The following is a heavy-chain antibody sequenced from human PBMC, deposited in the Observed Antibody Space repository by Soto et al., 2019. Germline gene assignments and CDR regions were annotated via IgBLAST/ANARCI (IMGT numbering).Heavy chain of an antibody. V-gene: IGHV4-59*08. Sequence: SETLSLTCTVSGGSISSYYWSWIRQPPGKGLEWIGYIYYSGSTNYNPSLKSRVTISVDTSKNQFSLKLSSVTAADTAVYYCARHWREIFCSSTSCYAPHSVHYYYYYMDVWGKGTTVTVSS. CDR1: GGSISSYY. D-gene: IGHD2-2*01. CDR3: ARHWREIFCSSTSCYAPHSVHYYYYYMDV. CDR2: IYYSGST. J-gene: IGHJ6*03.